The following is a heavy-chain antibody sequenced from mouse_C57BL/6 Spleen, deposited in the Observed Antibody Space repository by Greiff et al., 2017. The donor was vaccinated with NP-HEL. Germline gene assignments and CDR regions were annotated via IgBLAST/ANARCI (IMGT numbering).Heavy chain of an antibody. D-gene: IGHD3-3*01. Sequence: QVQLQQSGAELVKPGASVKMSCKASGYTFTSYWITWVKQRPGQGLEWIGDIYPGSGSTNYNEKFKSTATLTVDTSSSTAYMQLSSLTSEDSAVYYCSRGTEGSWFAYWGQGTLVTVSA. V-gene: IGHV1-55*01. CDR1: GYTFTSYW. J-gene: IGHJ3*01. CDR3: SRGTEGSWFAY. CDR2: IYPGSGST.